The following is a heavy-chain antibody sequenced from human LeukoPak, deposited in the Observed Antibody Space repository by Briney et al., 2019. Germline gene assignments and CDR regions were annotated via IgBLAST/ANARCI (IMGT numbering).Heavy chain of an antibody. CDR2: IDLNSGGT. Sequence: ASVKVSCKASGYTFTGYYMHWVRQAPGQGLEWMGWIDLNSGGTNYAQKFQGRVTMTRDTSISTAYMELSRLRSDDTAVYYCARDGVYGDYRFDPWGQGTLVTVSS. V-gene: IGHV1-2*02. CDR1: GYTFTGYY. CDR3: ARDGVYGDYRFDP. D-gene: IGHD4-17*01. J-gene: IGHJ5*02.